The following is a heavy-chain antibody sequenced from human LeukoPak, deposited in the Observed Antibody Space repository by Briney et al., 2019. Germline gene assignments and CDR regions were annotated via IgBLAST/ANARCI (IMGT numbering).Heavy chain of an antibody. CDR1: GFTFSSYA. CDR3: ARDGDHAFDI. Sequence: GGSLRLSCAASGFTFSSYAMHWVRQAPGKGLEYVSAISSNGGSTYYANSVKGRFTISRDNSKNTLYLQMGSLRAKDMAVYYCARDGDHAFDIWGQGTMVTVSS. V-gene: IGHV3-64*01. CDR2: ISSNGGST. J-gene: IGHJ3*02.